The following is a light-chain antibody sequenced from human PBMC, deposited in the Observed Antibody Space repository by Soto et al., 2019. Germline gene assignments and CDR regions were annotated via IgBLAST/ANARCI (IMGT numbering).Light chain of an antibody. CDR2: DVS. CDR3: SSYTNSSRVV. J-gene: IGLJ2*01. Sequence: QSALTQPASVSGSPGQSITISCTGTSSDVGGYNYVSWYQQHPGKAPKLMIYDVSNRPSGVSNRFSGSKSGNTASLTISGLQAEDEADYYCSSYTNSSRVVFGGGTQLTVL. CDR1: SSDVGGYNY. V-gene: IGLV2-14*01.